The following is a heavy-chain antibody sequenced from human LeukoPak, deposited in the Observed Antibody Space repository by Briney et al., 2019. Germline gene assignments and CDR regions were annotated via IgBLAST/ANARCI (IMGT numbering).Heavy chain of an antibody. CDR2: ISSSGSTI. CDR1: GFTFSSYE. Sequence: GGSLRLSCAASGFTFSSYEMNWVRQAPGKGLEWVSYISSSGSTIYYADSVKGRFTISRDNAKNSLYLQMNSLRAEDTAVYYCARAYYGSGSYYEFFDYWGQGALVTVSS. V-gene: IGHV3-48*03. CDR3: ARAYYGSGSYYEFFDY. D-gene: IGHD3-10*01. J-gene: IGHJ4*02.